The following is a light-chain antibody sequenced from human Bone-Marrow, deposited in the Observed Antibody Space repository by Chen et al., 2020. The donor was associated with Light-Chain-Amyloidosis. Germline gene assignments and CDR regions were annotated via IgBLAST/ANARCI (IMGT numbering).Light chain of an antibody. Sequence: EIVLTQSPGTLSLSPGERATLSCGASQSVSSRFFAWYQQKPGQAPRLLIYGVSSRATGIPDRVSGSGSGTDFTLTISRLEPEDFAVYYWQQYGSSPWTFGQGTKVEIK. V-gene: IGKV3-20*01. CDR1: QSVSSRF. CDR2: GVS. CDR3: QQYGSSPWT. J-gene: IGKJ1*01.